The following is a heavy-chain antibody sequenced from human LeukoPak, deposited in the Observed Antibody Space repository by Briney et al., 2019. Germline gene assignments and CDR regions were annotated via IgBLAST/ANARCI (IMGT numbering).Heavy chain of an antibody. Sequence: GGSLRLSCAASGFTFSSYEMNWVRQAPGKGLEWVSSISSSGSCIYYADSVKGRFTISRDNAKNSLYLQMNSLRAEDTAVYYCASRNQYCGGDCFWAFDIWGQGTMVTVSS. V-gene: IGHV3-48*03. CDR1: GFTFSSYE. D-gene: IGHD2-21*02. J-gene: IGHJ3*02. CDR2: ISSSGSCI. CDR3: ASRNQYCGGDCFWAFDI.